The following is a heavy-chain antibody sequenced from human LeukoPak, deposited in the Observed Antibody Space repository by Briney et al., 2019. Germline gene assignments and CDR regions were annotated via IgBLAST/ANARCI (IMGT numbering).Heavy chain of an antibody. J-gene: IGHJ4*02. CDR3: VRARCSADSYYFDY. V-gene: IGHV3-7*03. CDR2: VKQDESEK. D-gene: IGHD2-21*02. Sequence: GGSLRLSCAASGFTFSNYWMSWVRQAPGKGLEWVASVKQDESEKYYVDSVKGRFTISRDKAKNSLYLQMNSLRAEDTAVYYCVRARCSADSYYFDYWGQGTLVTVSS. CDR1: GFTFSNYW.